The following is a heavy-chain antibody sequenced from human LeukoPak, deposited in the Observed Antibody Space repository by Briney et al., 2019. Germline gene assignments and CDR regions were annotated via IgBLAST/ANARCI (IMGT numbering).Heavy chain of an antibody. V-gene: IGHV3-48*03. D-gene: IGHD1-26*01. J-gene: IGHJ4*02. Sequence: GGSLRLSCATSGFTFSNYEMNWVRQAPGKGLEWLSYIGTGGRSIYYADSVKGRFTISRDDVKNSLDLQMDSLRAEDTAVYYCARDGAGATGSFDYWGQGAQVTVSS. CDR2: IGTGGRSI. CDR3: ARDGAGATGSFDY. CDR1: GFTFSNYE.